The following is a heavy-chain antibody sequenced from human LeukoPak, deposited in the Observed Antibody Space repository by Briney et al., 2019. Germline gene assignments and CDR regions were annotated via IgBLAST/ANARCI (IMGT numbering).Heavy chain of an antibody. CDR2: IYYSGST. CDR3: ARSMVRGVTPFDY. J-gene: IGHJ4*02. D-gene: IGHD3-10*01. CDR1: GGSISSYY. Sequence: SETLSLTCTVSGGSISSYYWSWIRQPPGKGLEWIGYIYYSGSTNYNPSLKSRVTISVDTSKNQFSLKLGSVTAADTAVYYCARSMVRGVTPFDYWGQGTLVTVSS. V-gene: IGHV4-59*01.